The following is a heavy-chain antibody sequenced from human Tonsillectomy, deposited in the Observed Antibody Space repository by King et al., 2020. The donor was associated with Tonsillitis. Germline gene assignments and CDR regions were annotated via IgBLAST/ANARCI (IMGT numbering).Heavy chain of an antibody. CDR1: GFNFGDYA. V-gene: IGHV3-49*03. J-gene: IGHJ4*02. D-gene: IGHD3-10*01. CDR2: IRSTAYGGTT. Sequence: VQLVESGGGLVQPGRSLRLSCTASGFNFGDYAMSWFRQAPGKGLEWVGFIRSTAYGGTTEYAASVKGRFTISRDDSKSIAYLQMNSLKNEDTAVYYCTRARYYGSGSYGTDYWGQGTLVTVSS. CDR3: TRARYYGSGSYGTDY.